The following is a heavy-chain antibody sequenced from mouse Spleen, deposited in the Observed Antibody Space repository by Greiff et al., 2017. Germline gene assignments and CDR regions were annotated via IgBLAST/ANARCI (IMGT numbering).Heavy chain of an antibody. CDR3: ARRGDKDWYFDV. CDR1: GYTFTSYW. CDR2: IYPGSGST. Sequence: QVQLQQPGAELVKPGASVKMSCKASGYTFTSYWITWVKQRPGQGLAWIGDIYPGSGSTNYNEKFKSKATLTVDTSSSTAYMQLSSLTSEDSAVYYCARRGDKDWYFDVWGAGTTVTVSS. V-gene: IGHV1-55*01. J-gene: IGHJ1*01.